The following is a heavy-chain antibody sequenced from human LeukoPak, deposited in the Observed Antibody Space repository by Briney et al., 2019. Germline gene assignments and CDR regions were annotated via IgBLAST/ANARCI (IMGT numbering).Heavy chain of an antibody. J-gene: IGHJ6*02. CDR3: AREIDCSGTSWDAHTPPDYYYGMDV. V-gene: IGHV1-46*01. CDR2: INPSGGST. CDR1: GYTFTSYY. Sequence: ASVKVSCKASGYTFTSYYMHWVRQAPGQGLEWMGIINPSGGSTSYAQKFQGRITMTRDTSTSTVYMELSSLRPEDTAVYYCAREIDCSGTSWDAHTPPDYYYGMDVWGQGTTVTVSS. D-gene: IGHD2-2*01.